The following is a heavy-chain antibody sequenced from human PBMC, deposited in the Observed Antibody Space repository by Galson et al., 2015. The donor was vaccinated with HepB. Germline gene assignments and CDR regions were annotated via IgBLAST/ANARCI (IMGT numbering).Heavy chain of an antibody. V-gene: IGHV3-21*01. CDR2: ISSSSSYI. Sequence: SLRLSCAASGFTFSSYSMNWVRQAPGKGLEWVSSISSSSSYIYYADSVKGRFTISRDNAKNSLYLQMNSLRAEDTAVYYCARDRAVFIWFGESLGGMDVWGQGTTVTGSS. D-gene: IGHD3-10*01. CDR3: ARDRAVFIWFGESLGGMDV. CDR1: GFTFSSYS. J-gene: IGHJ6*02.